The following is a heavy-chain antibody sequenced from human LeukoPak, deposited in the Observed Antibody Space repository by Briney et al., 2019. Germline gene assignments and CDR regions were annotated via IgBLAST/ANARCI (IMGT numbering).Heavy chain of an antibody. CDR2: ISGSGGTT. CDR3: VGGAYYDFWSGYYDLDY. D-gene: IGHD3-3*01. V-gene: IGHV3-23*01. J-gene: IGHJ4*02. Sequence: GGSLRLSCAASGFPFSSYAMSWVRQAPGKGLEWVSAISGSGGTTYYADSVKARFTISRDNSKKTLYLQMTSMRAEDTAVYYCVGGAYYDFWSGYYDLDYWGQGTLVTVSS. CDR1: GFPFSSYA.